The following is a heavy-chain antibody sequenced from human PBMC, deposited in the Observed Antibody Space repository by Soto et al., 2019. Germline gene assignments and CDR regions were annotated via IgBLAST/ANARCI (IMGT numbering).Heavy chain of an antibody. CDR3: VRASNHFDWFPEAFDI. J-gene: IGHJ3*02. CDR2: SSPDDSDI. CDR1: GYNFSDFW. Sequence: GESLKISCQGSGYNFSDFWIGWVRQMPGKGLEWMVISSPDDSDIIYSPSLQGQATISADRSISTAYLQWRSLKASDTAMYYCVRASNHFDWFPEAFDIWGQGTMVTVSS. V-gene: IGHV5-51*01. D-gene: IGHD3-9*01.